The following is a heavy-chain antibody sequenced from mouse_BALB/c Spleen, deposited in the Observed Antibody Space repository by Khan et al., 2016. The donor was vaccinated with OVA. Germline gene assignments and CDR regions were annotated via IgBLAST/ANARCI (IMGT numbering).Heavy chain of an antibody. CDR2: MNPGSGGP. J-gene: IGHJ3*01. D-gene: IGHD2-3*01. V-gene: IGHV1-54*01. Sequence: QVQLQQSGTELVRPGTSVKVSCKASGYAFTHYLIEWVKQRPGQGLEWIGVMNPGSGGPNYNEKFEGKATLTADNSSSTAYMHLSSLTSDDSAVYFCARGFYDGYLAWFAYWGQGTLVTVSA. CDR3: ARGFYDGYLAWFAY. CDR1: GYAFTHYL.